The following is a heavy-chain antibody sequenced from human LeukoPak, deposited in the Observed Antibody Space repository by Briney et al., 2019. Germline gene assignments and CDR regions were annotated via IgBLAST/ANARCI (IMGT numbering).Heavy chain of an antibody. J-gene: IGHJ4*02. Sequence: GGSLRLSCAASGLTFRNYAMTWVRQAPGKGLEWVSSITGGGIGTSYADSVKGRFTVYRDNSKNTLYLQMNSLRAEDTAIYYCGRGLLDDYGIDYWGQGALVTVSS. CDR3: GRGLLDDYGIDY. V-gene: IGHV3-23*01. CDR2: ITGGGIGT. CDR1: GLTFRNYA. D-gene: IGHD4-17*01.